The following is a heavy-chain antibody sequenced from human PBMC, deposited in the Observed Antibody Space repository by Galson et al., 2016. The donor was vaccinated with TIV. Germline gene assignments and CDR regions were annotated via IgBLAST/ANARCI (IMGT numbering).Heavy chain of an antibody. CDR3: ARDRYFDASGYYYYYYGMDV. J-gene: IGHJ6*02. V-gene: IGHV3-66*02. D-gene: IGHD3-22*01. CDR1: GITVAANY. Sequence: SLRLSCAASGITVAANYMSWVRQTPGGGLEWVATIYSAGETFYADSVKGRFTISRDASKNTLHLQMNSLGPDDTAVYYCARDRYFDASGYYYYYYGMDVWGQGTTVTVSS. CDR2: IYSAGET.